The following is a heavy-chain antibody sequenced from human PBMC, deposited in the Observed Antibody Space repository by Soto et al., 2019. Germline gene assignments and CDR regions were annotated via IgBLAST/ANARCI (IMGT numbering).Heavy chain of an antibody. CDR1: GGSISSYY. D-gene: IGHD2-15*01. CDR2: IYYSGST. Sequence: SETLSLTCTVSGGSISSYYWSWIRQPPGKGLEWIGYIYYSGSTNYNPSLKSRVTISVDTSKNQFSLKLSYVTAADTAVYYCARLRLQKYHYYYGMDVWGQGTTVTVSS. J-gene: IGHJ6*02. V-gene: IGHV4-59*01. CDR3: ARLRLQKYHYYYGMDV.